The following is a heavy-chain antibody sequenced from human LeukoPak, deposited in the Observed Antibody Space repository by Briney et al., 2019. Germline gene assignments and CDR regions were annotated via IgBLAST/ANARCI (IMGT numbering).Heavy chain of an antibody. CDR3: ARVLASSRYCDFWSGPVPYGMDV. V-gene: IGHV3-21*01. D-gene: IGHD3-3*01. CDR2: ISSSSSYI. Sequence: GGSLRVSCAASGFTFSIYSMNCVRQAPGKGLEWVSSISSSSSYIYYADSVKGRFTISRDNAKNSQYLQMNSLRAEDTAVYYCARVLASSRYCDFWSGPVPYGMDVWGQGTTVTVSS. CDR1: GFTFSIYS. J-gene: IGHJ6*02.